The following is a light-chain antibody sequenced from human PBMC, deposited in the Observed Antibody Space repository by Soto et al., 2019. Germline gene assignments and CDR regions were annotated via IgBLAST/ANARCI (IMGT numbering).Light chain of an antibody. CDR2: SNN. CDR1: SSNIGSNT. J-gene: IGLJ1*01. Sequence: QSVLTQPPSASGTPGQRVTISCSGSSSNIGSNTVNWYQQLPGTAPKLLIYSNNQRPSGVPDRFSGSKSGTSASLAISGLQSEDEGDYYCAAWDDSLNAPYVFGTGTKLTVL. CDR3: AAWDDSLNAPYV. V-gene: IGLV1-44*01.